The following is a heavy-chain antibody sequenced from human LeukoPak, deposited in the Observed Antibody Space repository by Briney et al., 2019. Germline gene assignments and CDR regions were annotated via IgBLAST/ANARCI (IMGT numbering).Heavy chain of an antibody. V-gene: IGHV4-39*01. Sequence: SETLSLTCTVSGGSISSSSYYWGWIRQPPGKGLEWIGSIYYSGSTYYNPSLKSRVTISVDTSKNQFSLKLSSVTAADTAVYYCARQGYDFWSGHRVDVWGKGTTVTVSS. CDR1: GGSISSSSYY. J-gene: IGHJ6*04. D-gene: IGHD3-3*01. CDR2: IYYSGST. CDR3: ARQGYDFWSGHRVDV.